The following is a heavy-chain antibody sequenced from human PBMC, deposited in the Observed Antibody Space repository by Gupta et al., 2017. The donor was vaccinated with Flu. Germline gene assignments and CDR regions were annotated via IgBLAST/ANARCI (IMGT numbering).Heavy chain of an antibody. V-gene: IGHV3-21*01. CDR2: ISSSSSYI. D-gene: IGHD3-22*01. Sequence: EVQLVESGGGRVMPGGSLSLSGSASGFLFGTYFISWVRQAPGKGLEWVSSISSSSSYIYYADSVKGRFTISRDNAKNSLSLQLNSLRVEDTAVYYCVRHFSDRDAFDVWGQGTKVTVFS. CDR1: GFLFGTYF. J-gene: IGHJ3*01. CDR3: VRHFSDRDAFDV.